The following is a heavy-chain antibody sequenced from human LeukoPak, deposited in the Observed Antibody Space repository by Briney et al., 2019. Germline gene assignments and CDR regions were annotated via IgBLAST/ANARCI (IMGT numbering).Heavy chain of an antibody. Sequence: PGGSLRLSCAASGFTFSSYAMSWVRQAPGKGLEWVSAISGSGGSTYYADSVKGRFTISRDNSKNTLYLQMNSLRAEDTAVYYCARDAYSSRPTTNAFDIWGQGTMVTVSS. CDR1: GFTFSSYA. J-gene: IGHJ3*02. V-gene: IGHV3-23*01. D-gene: IGHD6-13*01. CDR3: ARDAYSSRPTTNAFDI. CDR2: ISGSGGST.